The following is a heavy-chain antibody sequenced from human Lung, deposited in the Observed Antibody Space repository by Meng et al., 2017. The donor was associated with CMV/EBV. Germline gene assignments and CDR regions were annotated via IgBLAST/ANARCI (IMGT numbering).Heavy chain of an antibody. CDR1: GDSISSGDSC. CDR3: AREGTNSYYFDY. V-gene: IGHV4-30-4*01. D-gene: IGHD1-14*01. CDR2: IYESGSS. Sequence: VSGDSISSGDSCWGWIRQPPGKGLEWIGYIYESGSSSYNPSLESRVTISVDTSKNQFSLKVMSVTAADTAVYYCAREGTNSYYFDYWGQGTLVTVSS. J-gene: IGHJ4*02.